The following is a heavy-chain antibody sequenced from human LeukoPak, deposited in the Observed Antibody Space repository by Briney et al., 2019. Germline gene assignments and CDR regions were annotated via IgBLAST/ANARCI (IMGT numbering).Heavy chain of an antibody. J-gene: IGHJ4*02. CDR1: GFTFNSFG. D-gene: IGHD3-22*01. Sequence: GGSLRLSCAASGFTFNSFGMHWVRQAPGKGLEWVAVISYDGSNKYFADSVKGRFTISRDNSKNTLYLQMKSLRAEDTAVYYCARTRKTYYYDRSGSPRDKPQYFDSWGLGTLVTVSS. CDR2: ISYDGSNK. CDR3: ARTRKTYYYDRSGSPRDKPQYFDS. V-gene: IGHV3-30*03.